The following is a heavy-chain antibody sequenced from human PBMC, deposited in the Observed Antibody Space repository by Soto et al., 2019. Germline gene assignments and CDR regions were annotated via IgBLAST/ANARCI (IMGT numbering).Heavy chain of an antibody. D-gene: IGHD3-3*01. J-gene: IGHJ4*02. CDR2: IYYSGST. Sequence: PSETLSLTCTVSGGSISSSSYYWGWIRQPPGKGLEWIGSIYYSGSTYYSPSLKSRITISVDTSKSQFSLKVKSMTATDTAVYYCVRNASVTDPRDGKKYDFFDYWGLGTLVTVSS. CDR1: GGSISSSSYY. V-gene: IGHV4-39*01. CDR3: VRNASVTDPRDGKKYDFFDY.